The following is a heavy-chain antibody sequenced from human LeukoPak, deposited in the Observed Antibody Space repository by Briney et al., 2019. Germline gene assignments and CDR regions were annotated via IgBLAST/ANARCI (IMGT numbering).Heavy chain of an antibody. Sequence: PGGSLRLSCIASGFIFSNYAMSWVRHAPGKGLEWVSTINGSDGNTYYADSVTGRFTISRDNSKSTLYLQMNSLRVEDTAIYYCAKGRGYCTGGSCYSDYGGQGTLATVSS. V-gene: IGHV3-23*01. J-gene: IGHJ4*02. D-gene: IGHD2-15*01. CDR2: INGSDGNT. CDR3: AKGRGYCTGGSCYSDY. CDR1: GFIFSNYA.